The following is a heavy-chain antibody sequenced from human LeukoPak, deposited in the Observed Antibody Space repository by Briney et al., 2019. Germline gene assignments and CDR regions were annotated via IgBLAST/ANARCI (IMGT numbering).Heavy chain of an antibody. Sequence: ASVKVSCKASGYTFSNYDVNWVRQAPGQGLEWMGWMNPTSGDTGYAQKFQGRVTMTRSMSRNTAYMELSRLRSEDTAVYFCARVVMKAFYYYYMDVWGKGTTIIISS. CDR2: MNPTSGDT. CDR3: ARVVMKAFYYYYMDV. J-gene: IGHJ6*03. CDR1: GYTFSNYD. V-gene: IGHV1-8*01. D-gene: IGHD2-21*01.